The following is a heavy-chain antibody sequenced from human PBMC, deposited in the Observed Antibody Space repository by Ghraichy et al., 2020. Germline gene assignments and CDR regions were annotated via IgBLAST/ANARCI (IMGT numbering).Heavy chain of an antibody. CDR1: GYTLTELS. CDR3: ATAEYSSRKGFYYGMDV. V-gene: IGHV1-24*01. D-gene: IGHD6-13*01. CDR2: FDPEDGET. Sequence: ASVKVSCKVSGYTLTELSMHWVRQAPGKGLEWMGGFDPEDGETIYAQKFQGRATMTEDTSTDTAYMELRSLRSEDTAVYYCATAEYSSRKGFYYGMDVWGQGTTVTVSS. J-gene: IGHJ6*02.